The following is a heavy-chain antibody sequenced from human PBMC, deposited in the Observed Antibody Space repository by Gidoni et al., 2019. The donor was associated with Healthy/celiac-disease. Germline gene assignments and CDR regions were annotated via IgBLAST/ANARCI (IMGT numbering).Heavy chain of an antibody. D-gene: IGHD1-26*01. CDR3: AKEIVGRLYGSYFDY. CDR1: GFTFSSYA. CDR2: ISGSGGST. V-gene: IGHV3-23*01. Sequence: EVQLLESGGGWVQPGGSLRLSCAASGFTFSSYAMSWVRQAPGMGREWVSAISGSGGSTYYADSVKGRFTITRDNSKNTLYLQMNSLRAEDTAVYYCAKEIVGRLYGSYFDYWGQGTLVTVSS. J-gene: IGHJ4*02.